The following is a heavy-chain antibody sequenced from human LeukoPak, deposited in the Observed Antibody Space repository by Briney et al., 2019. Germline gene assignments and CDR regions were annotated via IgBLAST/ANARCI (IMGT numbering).Heavy chain of an antibody. Sequence: GGSLRLSCAASGYTFSSYSMSWVRQAPGKGLEWVSSISSSSSYIYYAGSVKGRFTIARDNAKNSLYLQMNSLRAEDTAVYYCAKDKVKQLSSFDYWGQGTLVTVSS. CDR2: ISSSSSYI. CDR3: AKDKVKQLSSFDY. J-gene: IGHJ4*02. D-gene: IGHD6-13*01. V-gene: IGHV3-21*04. CDR1: GYTFSSYS.